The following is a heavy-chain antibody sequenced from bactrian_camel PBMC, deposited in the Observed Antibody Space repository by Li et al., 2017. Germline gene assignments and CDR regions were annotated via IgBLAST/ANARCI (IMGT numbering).Heavy chain of an antibody. Sequence: VESGGGSVQSGGSLRLSCASSGYTGNTNCMAWFRQAPGKEREGVAHIRSDTGTTYYADSVKGRFTISQDSGAISLDNGYNTVYLQMNNLLPEDSAAYYCAADYRRGWSCSVDRSDYTYWGQGTQVTVS. V-gene: IGHV3S40*01. D-gene: IGHD2*01. CDR1: GYTGNTNC. J-gene: IGHJ4*01. CDR3: AADYRRGWSCSVDRSDYTY. CDR2: IRSDTGTT.